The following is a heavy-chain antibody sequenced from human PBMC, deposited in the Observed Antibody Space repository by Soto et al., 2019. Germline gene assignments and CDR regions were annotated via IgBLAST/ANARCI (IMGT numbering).Heavy chain of an antibody. CDR3: ARDRIDIVVVPAALDV. V-gene: IGHV3-48*01. CDR1: GFTFSSYS. Sequence: GSLRLSCAASGFTFSSYSMNWVRQAPGKGLEWVSYISSSSSTIYYADSVKGRFTISRDNAKNSLYLQMNSLRAEDTAVYYCARDRIDIVVVPAALDVWGKGTTVTVSS. D-gene: IGHD2-2*01. CDR2: ISSSSSTI. J-gene: IGHJ6*04.